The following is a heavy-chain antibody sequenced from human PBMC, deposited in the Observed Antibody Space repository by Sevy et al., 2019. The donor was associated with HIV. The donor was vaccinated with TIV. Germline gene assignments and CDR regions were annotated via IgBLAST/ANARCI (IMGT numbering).Heavy chain of an antibody. CDR2: INSGCGAI. CDR3: VRTVSGTFRYDDY. CDR1: GFMFNSYS. J-gene: IGHJ4*02. D-gene: IGHD3-16*02. Sequence: GGSLRLSCAASGFMFNSYSMNWVRQAPGTGLEWLSYINSGCGAISYADSVKGRFTISRDNAKNSLYLQMNSLRAEDTAVYYCVRTVSGTFRYDDYWGQGTLVTVSS. V-gene: IGHV3-48*01.